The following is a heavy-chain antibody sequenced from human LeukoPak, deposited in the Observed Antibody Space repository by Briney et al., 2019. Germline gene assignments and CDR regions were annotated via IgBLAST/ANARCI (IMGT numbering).Heavy chain of an antibody. D-gene: IGHD2-21*02. CDR2: IYHSGST. CDR3: ARVIFRGDSNWFDP. V-gene: IGHV4-38-2*02. J-gene: IGHJ5*02. Sequence: PSETLSLTCTVSGYSISSGYYWGWIRQPPGKGLEWIGSIYHSGSTYYNPSLKSRVTISVDTSKNQFSLKLSSVTAADTAVYYCARVIFRGDSNWFDPWGQGTLVTVSS. CDR1: GYSISSGYY.